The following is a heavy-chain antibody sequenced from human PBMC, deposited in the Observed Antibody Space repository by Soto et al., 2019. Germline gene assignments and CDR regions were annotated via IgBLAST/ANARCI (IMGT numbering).Heavy chain of an antibody. CDR1: GFTFSNYA. V-gene: IGHV3-23*01. D-gene: IGHD7-27*01. Sequence: VSLRLSCAASGFTFSNYAMNWVRQAPGKGLEWVSGFGVGGNYIYYADSVKGRFTISRDNSKNTLYLQMNSLRAEGTAVYYCAKDAISGNQVWDYFDYWGQGTPVTVSS. J-gene: IGHJ4*02. CDR3: AKDAISGNQVWDYFDY. CDR2: FGVGGNYI.